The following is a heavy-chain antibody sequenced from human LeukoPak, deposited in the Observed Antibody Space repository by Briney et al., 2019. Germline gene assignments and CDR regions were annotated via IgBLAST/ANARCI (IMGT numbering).Heavy chain of an antibody. Sequence: PSETLSLTCAVSGYSISSGYYWGWIRQPPGKGLEWIGSIYHSGSTYYNPSLKSRATTSVDTTKNQFSLKLSSVTAADTAVYYCARQGYCSSTSCYKGGGSYFDYWGQGTLVTVSS. V-gene: IGHV4-38-2*01. CDR3: ARQGYCSSTSCYKGGGSYFDY. CDR1: GYSISSGYY. D-gene: IGHD2-2*02. J-gene: IGHJ4*02. CDR2: IYHSGST.